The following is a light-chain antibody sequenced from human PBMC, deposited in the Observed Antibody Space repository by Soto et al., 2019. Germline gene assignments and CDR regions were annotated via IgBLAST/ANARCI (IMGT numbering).Light chain of an antibody. J-gene: IGKJ2*03. V-gene: IGKV3-20*01. CDR1: QSVSSSY. CDR2: GAS. CDR3: QQYGSSPPYR. Sequence: EIVLTQAPGTLSLSPGERATLSCRASQSVSSSYLAWYQQKPGQAPRLLIYGASSRATGIPDRFSGSGSGTDFTLTISRLEPEDFAVYYCQQYGSSPPYRFGQGTKLESK.